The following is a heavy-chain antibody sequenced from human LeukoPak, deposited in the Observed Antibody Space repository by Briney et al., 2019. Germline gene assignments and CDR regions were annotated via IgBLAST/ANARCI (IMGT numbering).Heavy chain of an antibody. CDR1: QFTYIHYG. Sequence: AGGSLRLSCAASQFTYIHYGMHWVRQAPGKGLQWVAVIWNDGSDKYYSDSVKGRFTVSRDNSNNMVYLQMNSLRADDSGVYYCAKDAQRGFDYSNSLQYWGRGTLVTVSS. V-gene: IGHV3-33*06. CDR2: IWNDGSDK. CDR3: AKDAQRGFDYSNSLQY. D-gene: IGHD4-11*01. J-gene: IGHJ4*02.